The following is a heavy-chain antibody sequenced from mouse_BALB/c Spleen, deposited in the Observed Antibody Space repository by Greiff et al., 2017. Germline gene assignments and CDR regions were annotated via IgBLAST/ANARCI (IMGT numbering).Heavy chain of an antibody. CDR3: ARSLRLPNYYAMDY. CDR2: ISYSGST. Sequence: EVKLEESGPSLVKPSQTLSLTCSVTGDSITSGYWNWIRKFPGNKLEYMGYISYSGSTYYNPSLKSRISITRDTSKNQYYLQLNSVTTEDTATYYCARSLRLPNYYAMDYWGQGTSVTVSS. D-gene: IGHD1-2*01. J-gene: IGHJ4*01. CDR1: GDSITSGY. V-gene: IGHV3-8*02.